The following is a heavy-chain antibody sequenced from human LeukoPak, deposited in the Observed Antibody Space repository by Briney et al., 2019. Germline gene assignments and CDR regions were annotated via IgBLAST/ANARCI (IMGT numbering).Heavy chain of an antibody. CDR1: GGTFSSYA. CDR3: ARGIAARLRGWGYFDY. Sequence: ASVKVSCKASGGTFSSYAISWVRQAPGQGLEWMGGIITIFGTANYAQKFQGRVTITTDESTSTAYMELSSLRSEDTAVYYCARGIAARLRGWGYFDYWGQGTLVTVSS. J-gene: IGHJ4*02. CDR2: IITIFGTA. D-gene: IGHD6-6*01. V-gene: IGHV1-69*05.